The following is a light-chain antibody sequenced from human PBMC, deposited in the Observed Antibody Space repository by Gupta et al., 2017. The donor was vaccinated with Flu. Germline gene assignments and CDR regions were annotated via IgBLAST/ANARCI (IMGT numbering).Light chain of an antibody. Sequence: TLYLSPGERATPSCRASQSVSSYLVWYNQKPRQAPRLLIYDASKRDTGIPARFSGSGCGKDXPLIISXREQEDFAVYYSQQRGYRPPNTFGXGTKVEIK. CDR1: QSVSSY. CDR3: QQRGYRPPNT. V-gene: IGKV3-11*01. CDR2: DAS. J-gene: IGKJ4*01.